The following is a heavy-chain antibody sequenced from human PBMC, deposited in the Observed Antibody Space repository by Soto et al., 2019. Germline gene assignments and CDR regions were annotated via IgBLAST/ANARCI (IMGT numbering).Heavy chain of an antibody. D-gene: IGHD5-18*01. CDR3: SSDLLHDTAMVASAFDI. CDR1: GFTFSSYS. Sequence: GGSLRLSCAASGFTFSSYSMNWVRQAPGKGLKWVSSISSSSSYIYYADSVKGRFTIFRDNAKNSLYLQMNSLRAEDTVVYFFSSDLLHDTAMVASAFDIWGQGTMVTVSS. J-gene: IGHJ3*02. CDR2: ISSSSSYI. V-gene: IGHV3-21*01.